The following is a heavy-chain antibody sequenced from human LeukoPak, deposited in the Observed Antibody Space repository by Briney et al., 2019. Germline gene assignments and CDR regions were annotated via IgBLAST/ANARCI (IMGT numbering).Heavy chain of an antibody. Sequence: GGSLRLSCAASGFDFNSYALHWVRQAPGKGLESVAVISVNGRDKYYANSVKGQFSISRDNSKNTFSLQMNSLRVEDSASYYCATLDWCHKYLVACGSSEYWGQGTLVTVSS. D-gene: IGHD2-21*01. CDR3: ATLDWCHKYLVACGSSEY. CDR2: ISVNGRDK. J-gene: IGHJ4*02. V-gene: IGHV3-30*01. CDR1: GFDFNSYA.